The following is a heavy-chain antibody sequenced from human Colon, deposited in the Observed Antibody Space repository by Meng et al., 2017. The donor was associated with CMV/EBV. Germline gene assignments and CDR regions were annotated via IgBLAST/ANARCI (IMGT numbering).Heavy chain of an antibody. D-gene: IGHD1-14*01. V-gene: IGHV3-49*04. CDR2: ITSKRYGGTT. CDR1: GFTFGDYA. CDR3: SRVGTLRQHHFDY. J-gene: IGHJ4*02. Sequence: GESLKISCTASGFTFGDYAVIWVRQAPGKGLERVGFITSKRYGGTTEYAASVKGRFSISRDDSKSIAYLQMNSLRTDDTAVYYCSRVGTLRQHHFDYWGQGTLVTVSS.